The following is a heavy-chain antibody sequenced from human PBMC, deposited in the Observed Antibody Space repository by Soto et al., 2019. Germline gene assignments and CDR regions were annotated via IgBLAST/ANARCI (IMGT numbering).Heavy chain of an antibody. CDR2: ISSSSNYM. V-gene: IGHV3-21*01. Sequence: LRLSCAASGFTFRSFSMNWVRQAPGEGLEWVSSISSSSNYMYYADSLKGRFTISRDNAKDSLFLQMHSLRAEDTAVYYCARASSSGSYFDYWGQGTLVTVSS. CDR1: GFTFRSFS. J-gene: IGHJ4*02. D-gene: IGHD6-6*01. CDR3: ARASSSGSYFDY.